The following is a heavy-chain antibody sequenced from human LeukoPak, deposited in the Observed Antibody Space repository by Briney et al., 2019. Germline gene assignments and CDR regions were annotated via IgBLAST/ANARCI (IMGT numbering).Heavy chain of an antibody. Sequence: GGSLRLSCAASGFTFSSYWMHWVRQAPGKGLVWVSRINTDGSSTSYADSVKGRFTISRDNAKNTLYLQMNSLRAEDTAVYYRERDLTYSVVPAAEGDYWGQGTLVTVSS. J-gene: IGHJ4*02. CDR1: GFTFSSYW. CDR3: ERDLTYSVVPAAEGDY. D-gene: IGHD2-2*01. V-gene: IGHV3-74*01. CDR2: INTDGSST.